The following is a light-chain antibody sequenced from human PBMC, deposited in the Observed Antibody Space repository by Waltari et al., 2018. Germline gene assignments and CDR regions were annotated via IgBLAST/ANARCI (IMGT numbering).Light chain of an antibody. CDR3: QQYYSTPLI. CDR2: WAS. V-gene: IGKV4-1*01. CDR1: QSVLYSSNNKNY. J-gene: IGKJ3*01. Sequence: DIVMTQSPDSLAVSLGERATINCKSSQSVLYSSNNKNYLAWYQQKPGQPPKLLIDWASTRESGVPDRFSGSGSGTDFTLTISSLQAEDVAVYYCQQYYSTPLIFGPGTKVDIK.